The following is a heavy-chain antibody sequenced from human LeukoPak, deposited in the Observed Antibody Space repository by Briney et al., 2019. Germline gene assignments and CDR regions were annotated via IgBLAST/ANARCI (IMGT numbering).Heavy chain of an antibody. V-gene: IGHV1-46*01. Sequence: GASVKVSCKASGYTFTSYYMHWVRQAPGQGLEWMGIINPSGGSTSYAQKFQGRVTMTRDTSTSTVYMELSSLRSEDTAVYYCARAAAGTNYYYYYMDVWGKGTTVTVSS. D-gene: IGHD6-13*01. CDR1: GYTFTSYY. J-gene: IGHJ6*03. CDR3: ARAAAGTNYYYYYMDV. CDR2: INPSGGST.